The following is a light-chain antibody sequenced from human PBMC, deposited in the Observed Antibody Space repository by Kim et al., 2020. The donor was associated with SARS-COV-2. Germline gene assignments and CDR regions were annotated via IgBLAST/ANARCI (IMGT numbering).Light chain of an antibody. CDR2: RAS. CDR1: QSVSSSY. Sequence: EIVLTQSPGTLSLSPGERAILSCRASQSVSSSYLAWYQQKPGQAPRLLIYRASSRATGIPDRFSGSGSGTDFTLTISRLEPEDFAVYYCQQYSNSRTFGQGTKV. CDR3: QQYSNSRT. V-gene: IGKV3-20*01. J-gene: IGKJ1*01.